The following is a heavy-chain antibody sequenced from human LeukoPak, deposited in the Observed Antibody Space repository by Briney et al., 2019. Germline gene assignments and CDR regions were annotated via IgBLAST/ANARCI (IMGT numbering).Heavy chain of an antibody. CDR2: INPSGGST. CDR1: GYTFTSYD. CDR3: ARDLLGGSPHFDY. J-gene: IGHJ4*02. V-gene: IGHV1-46*01. D-gene: IGHD1-26*01. Sequence: ASVKVSCKASGYTFTSYDINWVRQAPGQGLEWVGIINPSGGSTSYAQKFQGRVTMTRDMSTSTVYMELGSLRSEDTAVYYCARDLLGGSPHFDYWGQGTLVTVSS.